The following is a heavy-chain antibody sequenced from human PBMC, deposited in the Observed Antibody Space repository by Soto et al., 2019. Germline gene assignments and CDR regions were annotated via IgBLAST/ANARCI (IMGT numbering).Heavy chain of an antibody. V-gene: IGHV4-39*01. Sequence: PSETLSLTCTVSGGSISSSSYYWGWIRQPPGKGLEWIGSIYYSGSTYCNPSLKSRVTISVDTSKNQFSLKLSSVTAADTAVYYCARYCSSTSCPDQHFDYWGQGTLVTVSS. J-gene: IGHJ4*02. CDR2: IYYSGST. CDR3: ARYCSSTSCPDQHFDY. CDR1: GGSISSSSYY. D-gene: IGHD2-2*01.